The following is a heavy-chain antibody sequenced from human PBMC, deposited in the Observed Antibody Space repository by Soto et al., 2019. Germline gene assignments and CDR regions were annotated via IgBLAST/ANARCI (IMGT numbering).Heavy chain of an antibody. CDR2: IRSKANNYAT. J-gene: IGHJ5*02. CDR3: TNFMVGTTPS. D-gene: IGHD1-26*01. Sequence: EVQLVESGGGLVQPGGSLKLSCAASEFTFSGSAMHWVRQAPGKGLEWVGRIRSKANNYATAYAASVKGRFTISRDDSKNTAYLQINSLKTEDTAVYYCTNFMVGTTPSWGQGTLVTVSS. CDR1: EFTFSGSA. V-gene: IGHV3-73*02.